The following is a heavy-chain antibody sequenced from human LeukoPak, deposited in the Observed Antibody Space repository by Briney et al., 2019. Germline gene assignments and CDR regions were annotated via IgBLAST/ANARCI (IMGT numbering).Heavy chain of an antibody. V-gene: IGHV3-30*03. CDR2: ISYDGSNK. Sequence: PGGSLRLSCAASGFTFSSYGMHWVRQAPGKGLEWVAVISYDGSNKYYADSVKGRFTISRDNSKNTLYLQMNSLRAEDTAVYYCGRYCSGGSCSPYYYGIDLWGKGTTVTVSS. CDR3: GRYCSGGSCSPYYYGIDL. CDR1: GFTFSSYG. J-gene: IGHJ6*04. D-gene: IGHD2-15*01.